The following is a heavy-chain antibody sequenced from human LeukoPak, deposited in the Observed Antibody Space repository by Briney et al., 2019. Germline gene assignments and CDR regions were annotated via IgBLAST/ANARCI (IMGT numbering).Heavy chain of an antibody. V-gene: IGHV1-46*01. CDR2: INPSGGST. Sequence: ASVKVSCRASGSTFTSNFIHWVRQAPGQGLEWMGIINPSGGSTSCAQKFQGRVTMTRDTSTSTVYMELSSLRSEDTAVYYCASDSSKSSLADPWGHGTLVTVSS. CDR3: ASDSSKSSLADP. J-gene: IGHJ5*02. CDR1: GSTFTSNF. D-gene: IGHD2-2*01.